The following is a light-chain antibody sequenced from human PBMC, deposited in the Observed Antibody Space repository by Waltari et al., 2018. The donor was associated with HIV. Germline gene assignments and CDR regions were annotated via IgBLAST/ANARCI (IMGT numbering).Light chain of an antibody. V-gene: IGLV3-9*01. CDR2: NDV. CDR1: NVCTED. Sequence: SYELTQPLSVLVALGQTARISCGGNNVCTEDVHWYQQKSGQAPLLVIYNDVNRPSGLPERFSASKSRNTATLTISGAQAGDEADYYCQVWHYSVFFGGGNKLTVL. J-gene: IGLJ2*01. CDR3: QVWHYSVF.